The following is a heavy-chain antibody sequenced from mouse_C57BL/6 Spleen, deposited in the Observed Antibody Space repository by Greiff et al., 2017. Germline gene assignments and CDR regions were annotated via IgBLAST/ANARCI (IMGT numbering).Heavy chain of an antibody. D-gene: IGHD2-1*01. CDR2: ISDGGSYT. CDR3: ARDSGNYWYFYV. CDR1: GFTFSSYA. Sequence: EVKLVESGGGLVKPGGSLKLSCAASGFTFSSYAMSWVRQTPEKRLEWVATISDGGSYTYYPDNVKGRFTISRDNAKNNLYLQMSHLKSEDTAMYYCARDSGNYWYFYVWGTGTTVTVSS. V-gene: IGHV5-4*01. J-gene: IGHJ1*03.